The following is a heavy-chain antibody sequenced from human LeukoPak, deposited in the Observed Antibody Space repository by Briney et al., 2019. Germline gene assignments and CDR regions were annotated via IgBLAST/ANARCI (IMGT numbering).Heavy chain of an antibody. D-gene: IGHD1-14*01. J-gene: IGHJ4*02. CDR2: IYTDGTI. V-gene: IGHV3-53*01. Sequence: GGSLRLSCAASGFTVSNNYMSWVRQAPGKGVEWVLVIYTDGTIYYADSVKGRFTISRDNSKNTLYLQMNSLRAEDTAVYYCARGTELDYWGQGTLVTVSS. CDR1: GFTVSNNY. CDR3: ARGTELDY.